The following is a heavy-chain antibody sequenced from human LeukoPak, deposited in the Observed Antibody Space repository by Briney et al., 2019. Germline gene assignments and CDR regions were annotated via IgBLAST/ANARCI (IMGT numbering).Heavy chain of an antibody. CDR2: IYYSGST. J-gene: IGHJ3*02. Sequence: SETLSLTCTVSGGSISSGGYYWSWIRQHPGKGLEWIGYIYYSGSTYYNPSLKSRVTISVDTSKNQFSLKLSSVTAADTAVYYCARDGGLVSGSYYKRGSGAFDIWGQGTMVTVSS. V-gene: IGHV4-31*03. D-gene: IGHD3-10*01. CDR3: ARDGGLVSGSYYKRGSGAFDI. CDR1: GGSISSGGYY.